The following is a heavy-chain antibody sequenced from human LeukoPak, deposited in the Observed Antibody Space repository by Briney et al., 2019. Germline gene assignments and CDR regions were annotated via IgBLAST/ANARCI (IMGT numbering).Heavy chain of an antibody. CDR2: VNPNGGNT. CDR3: ARGRLWCSGGSCYLY. J-gene: IGHJ4*02. V-gene: IGHV1-8*01. CDR1: GYTFTSYD. Sequence: ASVKVSCKVSGYTFTSYDINWVRQATGQGLEWMGWVNPNGGNTGYAQKFQGRVTMTRNTSISTAYMELSSLRSEDTAVYYCARGRLWCSGGSCYLYWGQGTLVTVSS. D-gene: IGHD2-15*01.